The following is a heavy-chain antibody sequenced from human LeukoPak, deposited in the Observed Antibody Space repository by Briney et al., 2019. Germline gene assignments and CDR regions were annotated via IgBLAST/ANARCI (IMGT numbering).Heavy chain of an antibody. D-gene: IGHD1-1*01. Sequence: PSETLSLTCTVSGYSISSGYYWDWIRQPPGKGLEWNGSIYYSGSTYYNPSLKSRVTISVDTSKNQFSLKLSSVTAADTAVYYCARHVQYSYYYYMDVWGKGTTVTVSS. CDR3: ARHVQYSYYYYMDV. CDR2: IYYSGST. J-gene: IGHJ6*03. V-gene: IGHV4-38-2*02. CDR1: GYSISSGYY.